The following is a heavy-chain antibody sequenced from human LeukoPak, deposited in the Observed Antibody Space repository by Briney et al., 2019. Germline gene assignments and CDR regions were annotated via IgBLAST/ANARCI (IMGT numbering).Heavy chain of an antibody. Sequence: GGSLRLSCAASGFTFSSYAMHWVRQAPGKGLEWVSSISSSSSYIYYADSVKGRFTISRDNAKNSLYLQMNSLRAEDTAVYYCARSGRGVDSFYFYMDVWGKGTTVTVSS. CDR3: ARSGRGVDSFYFYMDV. D-gene: IGHD3-10*01. CDR1: GFTFSSYA. CDR2: ISSSSSYI. J-gene: IGHJ6*03. V-gene: IGHV3-21*01.